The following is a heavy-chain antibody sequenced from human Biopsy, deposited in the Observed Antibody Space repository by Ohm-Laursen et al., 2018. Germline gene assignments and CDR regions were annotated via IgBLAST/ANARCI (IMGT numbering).Heavy chain of an antibody. CDR2: IYNTETT. D-gene: IGHD3-16*01. J-gene: IGHJ4*02. Sequence: PLTLSLTCTVSGGSIRSRTTYYWAWLRQPPGKGLEWIGCIYNTETTFYNPSLKSRVTISVDTSTNQFSLKLNSVTAADTAVYFCARDSRGGHLNTTLITGKNLDSWGQGILVTVSS. V-gene: IGHV4-39*07. CDR1: GGSIRSRTTYY. CDR3: ARDSRGGHLNTTLITGKNLDS.